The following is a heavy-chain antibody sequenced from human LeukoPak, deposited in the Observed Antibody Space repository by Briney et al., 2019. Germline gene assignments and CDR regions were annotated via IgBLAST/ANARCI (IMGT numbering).Heavy chain of an antibody. CDR3: ARVRGNWNYVDY. D-gene: IGHD1-1*01. J-gene: IGHJ4*02. CDR1: GFTFSSYS. V-gene: IGHV3-21*06. Sequence: GGSLRLSCAASGFTFSSYSMNWVRQAPGKGLEWVSSISSSSSYIYYADSVKGRFTISRDNAKNSLYLQMNSLRAEDTAVYYCARVRGNWNYVDYWGQGTLVTVSS. CDR2: ISSSSSYI.